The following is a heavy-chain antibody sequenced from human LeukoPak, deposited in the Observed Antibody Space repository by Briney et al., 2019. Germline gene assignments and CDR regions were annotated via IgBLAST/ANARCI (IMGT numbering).Heavy chain of an antibody. CDR1: GYTFTSYG. D-gene: IGHD1-26*01. V-gene: IGHV1-18*01. J-gene: IGHJ3*02. CDR2: IGAYNGNT. Sequence: ASAKVSCKASGYTFTSYGISWVRQAPGQGLEWMGWIGAYNGNTNYAQKLQGRVTMTTDTSTSTAYMELRSLRSDDTAVYYCARDRHIVGAPPHAFGIWGQGTMVTVSS. CDR3: ARDRHIVGAPPHAFGI.